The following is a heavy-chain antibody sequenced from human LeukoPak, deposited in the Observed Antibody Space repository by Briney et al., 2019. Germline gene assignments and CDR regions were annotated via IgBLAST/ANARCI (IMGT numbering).Heavy chain of an antibody. Sequence: GGSLRLSCAASGFTFSSSAMSWVRQTPGKGLQWVSSISGSGGDIYYADSVKGRFTISRDNSDNTLSLQMNSLRAEDTAISSCARGEGPTVGTTWGQGTLVIVSS. CDR3: ARGEGPTVGTT. V-gene: IGHV3-23*01. CDR2: ISGSGGDI. CDR1: GFTFSSSA. J-gene: IGHJ1*01. D-gene: IGHD1-26*01.